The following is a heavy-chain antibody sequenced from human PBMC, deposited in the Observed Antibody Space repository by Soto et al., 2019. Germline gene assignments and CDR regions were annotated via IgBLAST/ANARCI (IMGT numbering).Heavy chain of an antibody. D-gene: IGHD5-12*01. CDR2: ISYDGSNK. CDR1: GFTFSSYG. V-gene: IGHV3-30*18. Sequence: GGSLRLSCAASGFTFSSYGMHWVRQAPGKGLEWVAVISYDGSNKYYADSVKGRFTISRDNSKNTLYLQMNSLRAEDTAVYYCAKDYYGEDGYNYYYYYYGMDVWGQGTTVTVSS. J-gene: IGHJ6*02. CDR3: AKDYYGEDGYNYYYYYYGMDV.